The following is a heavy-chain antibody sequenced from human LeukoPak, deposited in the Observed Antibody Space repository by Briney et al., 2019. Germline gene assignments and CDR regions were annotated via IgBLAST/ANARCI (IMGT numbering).Heavy chain of an antibody. V-gene: IGHV3-23*01. CDR2: ISDGSRDT. J-gene: IGHJ4*02. Sequence: GGSLRLSCATSGFTFSSFTMNWVRHAPGKGLEWVSTISDGSRDTHYAGSVKGRFTISRDDSQNIVYLQMDSLRAEDTALYYCTTRLRNHFDYWGQGTQVTVSS. CDR1: GFTFSSFT. CDR3: TTRLRNHFDY. D-gene: IGHD5-12*01.